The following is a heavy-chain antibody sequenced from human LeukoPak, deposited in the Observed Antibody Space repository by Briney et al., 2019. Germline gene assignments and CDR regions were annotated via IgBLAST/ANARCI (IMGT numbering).Heavy chain of an antibody. J-gene: IGHJ4*02. Sequence: PSETLSLTCTVSGGSISSSTYYWGWLRQPPGKGLEWIGSIYYSGSTYYNPSLKSRVTISVDTSKNQFSLKLSSVTAADTAVYYCATVVVPAARALDYWGQGTLVTVSS. D-gene: IGHD2-2*01. CDR3: ATVVVPAARALDY. CDR1: GGSISSSTYY. V-gene: IGHV4-39*01. CDR2: IYYSGST.